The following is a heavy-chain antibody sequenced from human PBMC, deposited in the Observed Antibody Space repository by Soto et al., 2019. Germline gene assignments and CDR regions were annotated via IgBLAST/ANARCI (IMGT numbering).Heavy chain of an antibody. V-gene: IGHV4-30-2*01. CDR3: ARDCSGGSCSDAFDI. Sequence: SETLSLTCAVSGGSISSGGYSWSWIRQPPGKGLEWIGYIYHSGSTYYNPSLKSRVTISVDTSKNQFSLKLSSVTAADTAVYYCARDCSGGSCSDAFDIWGQGTMVTVSS. J-gene: IGHJ3*02. CDR2: IYHSGST. D-gene: IGHD2-15*01. CDR1: GGSISSGGYS.